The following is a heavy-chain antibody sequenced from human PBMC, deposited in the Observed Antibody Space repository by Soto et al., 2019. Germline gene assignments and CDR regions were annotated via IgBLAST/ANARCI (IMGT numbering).Heavy chain of an antibody. J-gene: IGHJ5*02. CDR2: IYYSGST. CDR1: GGSISSSSYY. D-gene: IGHD3-10*01. Sequence: SETLSLTCTVSGGSISSSSYYWGWIRQPPGKGLEWIGSIYYSGSTYYNPSLKSRVTISVDTSKNQFSLKLSSVTAADTAVYYCAKSPGITMVRGVTYPNWFDPWGQGTLVTVSS. V-gene: IGHV4-39*01. CDR3: AKSPGITMVRGVTYPNWFDP.